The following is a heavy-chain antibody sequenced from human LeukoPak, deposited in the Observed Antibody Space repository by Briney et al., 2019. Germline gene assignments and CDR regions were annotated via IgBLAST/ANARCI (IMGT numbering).Heavy chain of an antibody. V-gene: IGHV3-30*04. Sequence: GGSLRLSCAASGFTFSSYAMHWVRRAPGKGLEWVAVISYDGSNKYYADSVKGRFTISRDNSKNTLYLQMNSLRAEDTAVYYCARGDYYDSSGYIDYWGQGTLVTVSS. CDR1: GFTFSSYA. J-gene: IGHJ4*02. CDR2: ISYDGSNK. CDR3: ARGDYYDSSGYIDY. D-gene: IGHD3-22*01.